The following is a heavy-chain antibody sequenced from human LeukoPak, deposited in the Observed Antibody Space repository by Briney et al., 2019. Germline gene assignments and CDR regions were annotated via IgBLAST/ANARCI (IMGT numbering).Heavy chain of an antibody. CDR1: GGSISSSSYY. D-gene: IGHD2-2*01. V-gene: IGHV4-39*07. Sequence: PSETLSLTCTVSGGSISSSSYYWGWIRQPPGKGLEWIGSIYYSGSTYYNPSLKSRVTISVDTSKNQFSLKLSSVTAADTAVYYCARFIVVVPAAKYNWFDPWGQGTLVTVSS. J-gene: IGHJ5*02. CDR2: IYYSGST. CDR3: ARFIVVVPAAKYNWFDP.